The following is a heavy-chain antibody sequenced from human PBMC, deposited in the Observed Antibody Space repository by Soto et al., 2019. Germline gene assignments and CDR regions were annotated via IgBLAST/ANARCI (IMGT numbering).Heavy chain of an antibody. CDR3: AKKGNYYMDV. CDR1: GFTFDDYA. CDR2: ISWNSGSI. V-gene: IGHV3-9*01. Sequence: SLKISCAASGFTFDDYAMHWVRQAPGKGLEWVSGISWNSGSIGYADSVKGRFTISRDNAKNSLYLQMNSLRAEDTALYYCAKKGNYYMDVWGKGTTVTVSS. J-gene: IGHJ6*03.